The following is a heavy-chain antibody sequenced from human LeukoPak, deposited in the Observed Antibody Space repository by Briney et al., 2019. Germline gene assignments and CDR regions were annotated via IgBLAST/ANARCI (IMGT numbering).Heavy chain of an antibody. CDR2: ISWNSGSI. CDR1: GFTFDDYA. D-gene: IGHD1-26*01. Sequence: HTGRSLRLSCAASGFTFDDYAMHWVRQAPGKGLEWVSGISWNSGSIGYADSVKGRFTISRENSKNTLYLQMNSLRAEDTAVYYCAREGAEQAFDIWGQGTMVTVSS. CDR3: AREGAEQAFDI. J-gene: IGHJ3*02. V-gene: IGHV3-9*01.